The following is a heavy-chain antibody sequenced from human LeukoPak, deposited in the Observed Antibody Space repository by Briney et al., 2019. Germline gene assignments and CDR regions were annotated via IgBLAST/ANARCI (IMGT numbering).Heavy chain of an antibody. J-gene: IGHJ4*02. CDR2: VNHSGST. CDR1: GFTLSSCS. Sequence: GSLRLSCAASGFTLSSCSMNWVRQTPGKGLEWIGEVNHSGSTNYNPSLKSRVTISVDTSKNQFSLKLSSVTAADTAVYYCARGGLWVVRPVDYWGQGTLVTVSS. D-gene: IGHD3-10*01. CDR3: ARGGLWVVRPVDY. V-gene: IGHV4-34*01.